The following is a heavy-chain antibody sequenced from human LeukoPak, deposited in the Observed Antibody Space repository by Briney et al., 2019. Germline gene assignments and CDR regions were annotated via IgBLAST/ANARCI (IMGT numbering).Heavy chain of an antibody. D-gene: IGHD5-24*01. J-gene: IGHJ4*02. Sequence: PGGSLRLSCAASGFTFNSYWMHWVRQAPGKGLVWVSGIDSDGTSTRYADSVKGRFTLSRDNAKNTLYLQVNSLRAEDTAVYYCVRGLGDGYNNGGLGTLVTVSS. CDR3: VRGLGDGYNN. V-gene: IGHV3-74*01. CDR1: GFTFNSYW. CDR2: IDSDGTST.